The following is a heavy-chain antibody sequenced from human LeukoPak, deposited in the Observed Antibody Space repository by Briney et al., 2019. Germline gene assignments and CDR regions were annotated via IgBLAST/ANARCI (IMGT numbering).Heavy chain of an antibody. V-gene: IGHV4-39*07. CDR1: GGSISSSSYY. D-gene: IGHD3-16*01. J-gene: IGHJ3*02. CDR2: IYYSGST. CDR3: ARVMIPGAFDI. Sequence: PSETLSLTCSVSGGSISSSSYYWGWIRQPPGKGLEWIGSIYYSGSTYYNPPLKSRVTISVDTSKNQFSLRLSSVTAADTAVYYCARVMIPGAFDIWGQGTMVTVSS.